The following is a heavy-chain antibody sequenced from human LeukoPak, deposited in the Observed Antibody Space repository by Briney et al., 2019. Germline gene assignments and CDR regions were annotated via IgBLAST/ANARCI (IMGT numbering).Heavy chain of an antibody. D-gene: IGHD3/OR15-3a*01. CDR3: AKENESPDL. J-gene: IGHJ4*02. Sequence: GGSLRLSCAASGFPFSIYWMHWVRQAPGQGLVWVSNMNSDGSITNYADSVKGRFTISRDNAKNTLYLQMNNLGVEDTGIYYCAKENESPDLWGQGTLVTVSS. V-gene: IGHV3-74*01. CDR2: MNSDGSIT. CDR1: GFPFSIYW.